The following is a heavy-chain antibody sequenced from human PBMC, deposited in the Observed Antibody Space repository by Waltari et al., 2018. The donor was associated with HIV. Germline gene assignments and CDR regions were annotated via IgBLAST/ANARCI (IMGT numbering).Heavy chain of an antibody. J-gene: IGHJ6*02. Sequence: EVQLVESGGGLVQPGGSLRLSCAASGFTFSGYWMHWVRHDPGKGLVWVSLINSDESRTTYAESVRGRFTISRDNAKNTLFLLMNSLRPEDTAVYYCARDWRQPRGVYYGMDVWGQGTTVTVSS. CDR2: INSDESRT. CDR1: GFTFSGYW. CDR3: ARDWRQPRGVYYGMDV. V-gene: IGHV3-74*01. D-gene: IGHD5-18*01.